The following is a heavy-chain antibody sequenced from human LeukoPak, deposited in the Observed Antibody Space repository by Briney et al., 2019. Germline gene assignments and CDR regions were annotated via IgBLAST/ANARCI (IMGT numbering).Heavy chain of an antibody. CDR2: IYYSGST. J-gene: IGHJ6*04. V-gene: IGHV4-59*01. CDR3: ARDDGPYYYGMDV. CDR1: GGSISSYY. Sequence: SETLSLTCTVSGGSISSYYWSWIRQPPGKGLEWIGYIYYSGSTNYNPPLKSRVTISVDTSKNQFYLTLSSVTAADTAVYYCARDDGPYYYGMDVWGKGTTVTVSS.